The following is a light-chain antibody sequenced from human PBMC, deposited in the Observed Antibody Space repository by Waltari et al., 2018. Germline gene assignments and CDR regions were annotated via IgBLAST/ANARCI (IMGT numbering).Light chain of an antibody. Sequence: VAMTQSPATLSLSTGEKATLSCRASQSVSSFLAWYQQKPGQAPSLLIYGASTSATGIPARFSGSGSGTEFTLTISSLQSEDFAVYYCQQYNDWPPLTFGGGTKVEIK. CDR3: QQYNDWPPLT. V-gene: IGKV3-15*01. J-gene: IGKJ4*01. CDR2: GAS. CDR1: QSVSSF.